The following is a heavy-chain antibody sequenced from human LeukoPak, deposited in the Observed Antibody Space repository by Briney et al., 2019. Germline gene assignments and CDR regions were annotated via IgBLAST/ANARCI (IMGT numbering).Heavy chain of an antibody. J-gene: IGHJ4*02. Sequence: GSLRLSCAASGFTFSSYGIHWVRQAPGKGLEWVTFIGYDGRNKYYADSVKGRFTISRDNSKNTLYLQMNGLRAEDTAVYYCAKIPANWNDEGGDFWGQGTLVTVSS. CDR1: GFTFSSYG. D-gene: IGHD1-1*01. CDR2: IGYDGRNK. V-gene: IGHV3-30*02. CDR3: AKIPANWNDEGGDF.